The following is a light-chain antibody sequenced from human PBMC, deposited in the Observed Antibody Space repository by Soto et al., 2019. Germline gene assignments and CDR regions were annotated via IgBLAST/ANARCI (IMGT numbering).Light chain of an antibody. CDR1: RDIDNS. CDR2: AAS. V-gene: IGKV1-27*01. CDR3: QKYNKAPWT. J-gene: IGKJ1*01. Sequence: DIQVTQSPPSLSASVGDRVTITCRASRDIDNSLAWYQQIPGKAPKLLIYAASTLQSGVPSRFRGSGSGTSFILTITTLQPEDVATSYCQKYNKAPWTFGQGTKVEV.